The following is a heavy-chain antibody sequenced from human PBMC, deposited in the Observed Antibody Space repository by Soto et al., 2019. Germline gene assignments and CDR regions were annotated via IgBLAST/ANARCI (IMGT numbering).Heavy chain of an antibody. J-gene: IGHJ3*02. CDR3: ARDLYFGAGDAFDI. D-gene: IGHD3-10*01. CDR2: ISYDGSYK. V-gene: IGHV3-30-3*01. Sequence: GGSLRLSCAASGFAFSDYAMNWVRQAPGKGLEGVAVISYDGSYKYYEDSVRGRFTITRDNSQNTLYLQINSLRAEDTAVYYCARDLYFGAGDAFDIWGQGTMVTVSS. CDR1: GFAFSDYA.